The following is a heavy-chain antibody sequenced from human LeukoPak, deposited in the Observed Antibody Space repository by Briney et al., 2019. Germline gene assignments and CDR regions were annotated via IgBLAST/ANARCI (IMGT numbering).Heavy chain of an antibody. CDR1: GGSISSYY. V-gene: IGHV4-59*01. D-gene: IGHD3-9*01. Sequence: PSETLSLTCTVSGGSISSYYWSWIRQPPGKGLEWIGYIYYSGSTNYNPSLKSRVTISVDTSKNQFSLKLSSVTAADTAVYYCARGILTGYYMDWFDPWGQGTLVTVSS. CDR3: ARGILTGYYMDWFDP. CDR2: IYYSGST. J-gene: IGHJ5*02.